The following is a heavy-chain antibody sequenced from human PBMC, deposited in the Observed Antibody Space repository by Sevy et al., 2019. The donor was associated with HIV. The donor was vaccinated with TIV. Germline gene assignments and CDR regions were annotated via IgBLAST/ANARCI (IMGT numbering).Heavy chain of an antibody. CDR1: GYTFTSYG. D-gene: IGHD2-15*01. Sequence: GSVKVSCKASGYTFTSYGISWVRQAPGQGLEWMGWISAYNGNTNYAQKLQGRVTMTTDTSTSTAYMELRSLRSDDTAVYYCARGYVGYCSGGSCRLYYFDYWGQGTLVTVSS. CDR3: ARGYVGYCSGGSCRLYYFDY. J-gene: IGHJ4*02. CDR2: ISAYNGNT. V-gene: IGHV1-18*01.